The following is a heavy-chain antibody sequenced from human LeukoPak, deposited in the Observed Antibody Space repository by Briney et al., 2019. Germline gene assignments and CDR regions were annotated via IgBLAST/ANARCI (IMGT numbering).Heavy chain of an antibody. V-gene: IGHV3-48*01. CDR3: ARDRQIQLWLGGDAFDI. Sequence: TGGSLRLSCAASGFTFSSYSMNWVRQAPGKGLEWVSYISSSSSTIYYADSVKGRFTISRDNAKNSLYLQMNSLRAEDTAVYYCARDRQIQLWLGGDAFDIWGQGTMVTVS. CDR1: GFTFSSYS. J-gene: IGHJ3*02. D-gene: IGHD5-18*01. CDR2: ISSSSSTI.